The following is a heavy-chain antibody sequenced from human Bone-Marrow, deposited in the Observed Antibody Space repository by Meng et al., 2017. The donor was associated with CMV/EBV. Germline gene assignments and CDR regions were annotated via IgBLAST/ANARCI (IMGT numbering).Heavy chain of an antibody. V-gene: IGHV3-30*04. CDR1: GFSFSRYV. CDR2: ISYDGRNK. Sequence: GESLKISCAASGFSFSRYVIHWVRQAPGKGLEWLAVISYDGRNKYYGDSVTGRITISRDNSKNTVYLQMNSLRTEDTAVYYCARDLWSHLTSGSYFYNGMDVWGQGTTVTVSS. D-gene: IGHD1-26*01. J-gene: IGHJ6*02. CDR3: ARDLWSHLTSGSYFYNGMDV.